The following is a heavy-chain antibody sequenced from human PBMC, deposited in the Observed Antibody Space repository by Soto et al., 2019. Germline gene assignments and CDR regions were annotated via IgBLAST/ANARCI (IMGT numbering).Heavy chain of an antibody. V-gene: IGHV4-59*01. Sequence: ETLSLTCTDSGGSISSYYRSWIRQPPGKGLEWIGYIYYSGSTNYNPSLKSRVTISVDTSKNQFSLKLSSVTAADTAVYYCARVQGGYDSRGTYYYYYGMDVWGQGTTVTVSS. CDR3: ARVQGGYDSRGTYYYYYGMDV. J-gene: IGHJ6*02. D-gene: IGHD5-12*01. CDR2: IYYSGST. CDR1: GGSISSYY.